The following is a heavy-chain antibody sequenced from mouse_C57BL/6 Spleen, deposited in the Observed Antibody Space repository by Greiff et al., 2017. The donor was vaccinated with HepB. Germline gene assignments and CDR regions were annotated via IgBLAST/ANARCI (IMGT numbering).Heavy chain of an antibody. CDR1: GYTFTSYW. J-gene: IGHJ4*01. V-gene: IGHV1-55*01. D-gene: IGHD2-2*01. Sequence: VQLQQSGAELVKPGASVKMSCKASGYTFTSYWITWVKQRPGQGLEWIGDIYPGSGSTNYNEKFKSKATLTVDTSSSTAYMQLSSLTSEDSAVYYCARRIYYGYDDAMDYWGQGTSVTVSS. CDR3: ARRIYYGYDDAMDY. CDR2: IYPGSGST.